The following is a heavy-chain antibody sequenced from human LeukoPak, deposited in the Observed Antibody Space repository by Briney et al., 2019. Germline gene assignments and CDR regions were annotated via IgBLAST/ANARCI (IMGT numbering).Heavy chain of an antibody. Sequence: ASVKVSCKASGGTFSSYAISWVRQAPGQGLEWMGGIIPIFGTANYAQKFQGRVTITADESTSTAYMELSSLRSEDTAVYYCARRGPGLYSGYDLYFDYWAREPWSPSPQ. D-gene: IGHD5-12*01. CDR2: IIPIFGTA. V-gene: IGHV1-69*13. CDR1: GGTFSSYA. J-gene: IGHJ4*02. CDR3: ARRGPGLYSGYDLYFDY.